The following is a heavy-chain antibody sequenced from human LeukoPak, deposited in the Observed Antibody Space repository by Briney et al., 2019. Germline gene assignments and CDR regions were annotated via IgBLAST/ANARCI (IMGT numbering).Heavy chain of an antibody. CDR1: GSRFTSYW. CDR3: ARRWLNNWCDP. J-gene: IGHJ5*02. Sequence: GESLKISCKGSGSRFTSYWIGWVRPMPGKGLEWMGIIYPGDSDTRYSPSFQGQVTISPDKSISTAYLQWSSLKASDTAMYYCARRWLNNWCDPWGQGTLVTVSS. D-gene: IGHD6-19*01. CDR2: IYPGDSDT. V-gene: IGHV5-51*01.